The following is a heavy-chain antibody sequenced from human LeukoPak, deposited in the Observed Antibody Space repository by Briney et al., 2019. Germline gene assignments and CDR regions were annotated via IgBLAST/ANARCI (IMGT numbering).Heavy chain of an antibody. CDR3: AKDEKGGSSWLDY. D-gene: IGHD6-13*01. CDR1: GFTFSSYW. CDR2: IKQDGSEK. V-gene: IGHV3-7*01. Sequence: PGGSLRLSCAASGFTFSSYWMSWVRQAPGKGLEWVANIKQDGSEKYYVDSVKGRFTISRDNAKNSLYLQMNSLRAEDTAVYYCAKDEKGGSSWLDYWGQGTLVTVSS. J-gene: IGHJ4*02.